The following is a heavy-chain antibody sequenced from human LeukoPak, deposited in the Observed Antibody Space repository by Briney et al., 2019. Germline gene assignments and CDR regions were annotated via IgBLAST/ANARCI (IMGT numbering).Heavy chain of an antibody. CDR3: ARDRSTVVVEIDY. CDR1: GFTFSSYS. CDR2: ISSSSSTI. D-gene: IGHD3-22*01. J-gene: IGHJ4*02. V-gene: IGHV3-48*04. Sequence: GGSLRLSCAASGFTFSSYSMNWVRQAPGKGLEWVSYISSSSSTIYYADSVKGRFTISRDNAKNSLYLQMNSLRAEDTAVYYCARDRSTVVVEIDYWGQGTLVTVSS.